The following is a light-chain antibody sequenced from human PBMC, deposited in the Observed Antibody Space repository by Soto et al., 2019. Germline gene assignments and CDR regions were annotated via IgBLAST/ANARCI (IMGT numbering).Light chain of an antibody. CDR3: QQYNNWPPIT. CDR2: GAS. Sequence: EMVMAQSPATLSVSPGETATLSCRASQSINNKVAWYQQKPGQAPRLLIYGASTRATGISARFSGSGSGTEFTLTISSLQSEDFAVYYCQQYNNWPPITFGQGTRLGL. V-gene: IGKV3-15*01. CDR1: QSINNK. J-gene: IGKJ5*01.